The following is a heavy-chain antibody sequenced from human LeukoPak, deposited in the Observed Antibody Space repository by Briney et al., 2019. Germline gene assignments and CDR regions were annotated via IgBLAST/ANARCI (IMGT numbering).Heavy chain of an antibody. CDR1: GFTFSSYS. D-gene: IGHD6-19*01. Sequence: GGSLRLSCEASGFTFSSYSMNWVRQAPGKGLEWVSYISSSSSTIYYADSVKGRFTISRDNAKNSLYLQMNSLRDEDTAVYYCASGYSSGWYLTRRQFGYWGQGTWSPSPQ. V-gene: IGHV3-48*02. J-gene: IGHJ4*02. CDR2: ISSSSSTI. CDR3: ASGYSSGWYLTRRQFGY.